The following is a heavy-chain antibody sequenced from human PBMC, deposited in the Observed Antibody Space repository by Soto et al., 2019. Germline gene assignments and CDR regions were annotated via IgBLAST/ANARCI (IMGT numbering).Heavy chain of an antibody. CDR3: ARGLSRRILNYLDP. CDR2: ISFGSSFT. D-gene: IGHD2-15*01. Sequence: SLRLSCAASGFTFSDYYMTWLRQAPGKGPECISYISFGSSFTNYADSVEGRFTISRDNAKNTLYLQMNSLRVEDTAVYYCARGLSRRILNYLDPWGQVRGGHRLL. V-gene: IGHV3-11*06. CDR1: GFTFSDYY. J-gene: IGHJ5*02.